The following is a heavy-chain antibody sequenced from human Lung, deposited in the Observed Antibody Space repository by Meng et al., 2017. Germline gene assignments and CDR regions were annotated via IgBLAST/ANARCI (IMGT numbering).Heavy chain of an antibody. Sequence: LWGVGGGFVLSGGSLSFSCAVSGFSVSSNYMTGVRQAPGKGLEWISIIYSGGTIYYADTVRGRFTISRHTSKNTLYLQMNNLGEEDTAMYYCARDRVAEADGRYFDLWGRGTLVTVSS. CDR2: IYSGGTI. CDR1: GFSVSSNY. D-gene: IGHD6-19*01. CDR3: ARDRVAEADGRYFDL. V-gene: IGHV3-53*04. J-gene: IGHJ2*01.